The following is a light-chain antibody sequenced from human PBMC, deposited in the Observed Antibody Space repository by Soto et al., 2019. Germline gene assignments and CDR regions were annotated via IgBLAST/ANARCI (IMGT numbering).Light chain of an antibody. CDR1: QSLVDSEGNTY. CDR3: MQGPHWPHT. J-gene: IGKJ5*01. Sequence: DVVLTQSPLSLPVTLGQPASISCRSSQSLVDSEGNTYLNWFQQRPGQSPRRLIYKISNRDSGVPDRCTGSGSGTDFTLKISRVEAEDVGVYYCMQGPHWPHTFGQGTRLEMK. CDR2: KIS. V-gene: IGKV2-30*01.